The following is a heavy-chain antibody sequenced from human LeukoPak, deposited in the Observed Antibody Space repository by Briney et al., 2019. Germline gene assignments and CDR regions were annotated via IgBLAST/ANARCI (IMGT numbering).Heavy chain of an antibody. V-gene: IGHV4-34*01. CDR3: ARVLTSKVGATREFVRDRDDY. CDR1: GGSFSGYY. Sequence: PSETLSLTCAVYGGSFSGYYWSWIRQPPGKGLEWIGEINHSGSTNYNPSLKSRVTISVDTSKNQFSLKLSSVTAADTAVYYCARVLTSKVGATREFVRDRDDYWGQGTLVTVSS. CDR2: INHSGST. D-gene: IGHD1-26*01. J-gene: IGHJ4*02.